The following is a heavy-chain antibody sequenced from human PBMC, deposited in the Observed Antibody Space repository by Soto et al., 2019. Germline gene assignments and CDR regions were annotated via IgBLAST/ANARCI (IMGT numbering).Heavy chain of an antibody. J-gene: IGHJ6*02. V-gene: IGHV3-30*18. CDR3: AKDQGYCSGGSCYSRYYYYGMDV. CDR2: ISYGGSNK. Sequence: PGGSLRLSCAASGFTFSSYGMHWVRQAPGKGLEWVAVISYGGSNKYYADSVKGRFTISRDNSKNTLYLQMNSLRAEDTAVYYCAKDQGYCSGGSCYSRYYYYGMDVWGQGTTVTVSS. CDR1: GFTFSSYG. D-gene: IGHD2-15*01.